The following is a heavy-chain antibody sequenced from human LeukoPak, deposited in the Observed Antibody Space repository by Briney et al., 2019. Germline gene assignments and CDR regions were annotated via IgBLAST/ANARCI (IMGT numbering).Heavy chain of an antibody. CDR1: DDSFSSHY. V-gene: IGHV4-59*08. D-gene: IGHD3-10*01. CDR3: ARHNARLRGWIGEVDY. CDR2: ISYIGST. Sequence: SETLSLTCTVSDDSFSSHYWTWIRQPPGKGLEWIGYISYIGSTNYNPSLKSRVTISVDTSKNQFSLMLSSVTAADTTVYYCARHNARLRGWIGEVDYWGQGALVTVSS. J-gene: IGHJ4*02.